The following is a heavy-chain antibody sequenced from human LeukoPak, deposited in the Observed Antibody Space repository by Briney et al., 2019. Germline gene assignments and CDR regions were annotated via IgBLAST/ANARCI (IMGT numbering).Heavy chain of an antibody. J-gene: IGHJ4*02. D-gene: IGHD3-3*01. Sequence: GGSLGLSCAASGFTFSSYWMGWVRQAPGKGLEWVANIKPDGSETYYVDSVKGRFTISRDNAKNSLYLQMNSLRAEDTAVYYCARIDFWSGYSYFDYWGQGTLVTVSS. CDR3: ARIDFWSGYSYFDY. V-gene: IGHV3-7*05. CDR2: IKPDGSET. CDR1: GFTFSSYW.